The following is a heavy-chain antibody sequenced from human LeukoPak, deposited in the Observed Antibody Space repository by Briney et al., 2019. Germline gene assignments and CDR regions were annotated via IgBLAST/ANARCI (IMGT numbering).Heavy chain of an antibody. Sequence: SVNVSCKASGGTFSSYAISWVRQAPGQGLEWMGGIIPIFGTANYAQKFQGRVTITADKSTSTAYMELSSLRSEGTAVYYCASTIQGGYSYGYGYWGQGTLVTVSS. CDR3: ASTIQGGYSYGYGY. J-gene: IGHJ4*02. CDR2: IIPIFGTA. CDR1: GGTFSSYA. V-gene: IGHV1-69*06. D-gene: IGHD5-18*01.